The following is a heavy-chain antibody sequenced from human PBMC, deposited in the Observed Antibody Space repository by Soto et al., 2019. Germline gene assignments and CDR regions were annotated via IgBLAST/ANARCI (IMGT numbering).Heavy chain of an antibody. Sequence: EVQLVESGGGLVKPGGSLRLSCAASGFTFSSYSMNWVRQAPGKGLEWVSSISSSSSYIYYADSVKGRFTISRDNAKNSLYLQMSSLRAEDTAVYYCARDSGLGLAWLFHWFDPWGQGTLVTVSS. J-gene: IGHJ5*02. CDR2: ISSSSSYI. CDR3: ARDSGLGLAWLFHWFDP. V-gene: IGHV3-21*01. D-gene: IGHD3-9*01. CDR1: GFTFSSYS.